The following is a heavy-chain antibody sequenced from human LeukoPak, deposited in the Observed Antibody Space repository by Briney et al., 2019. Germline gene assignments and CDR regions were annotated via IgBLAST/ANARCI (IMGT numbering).Heavy chain of an antibody. J-gene: IGHJ4*02. CDR2: IYYNGRT. CDR3: ARRGSTTVTTVVGFDY. D-gene: IGHD4-17*01. Sequence: SETLSLTCSVSGGSISTYYWSWIRQPPGKGLEWIGYIYYNGRTNYNPSLKSRVTISVDTSKNQFSLKLSSVTAADTAVYYCARRGSTTVTTVVGFDYWGQGTLVTVSS. V-gene: IGHV4-59*01. CDR1: GGSISTYY.